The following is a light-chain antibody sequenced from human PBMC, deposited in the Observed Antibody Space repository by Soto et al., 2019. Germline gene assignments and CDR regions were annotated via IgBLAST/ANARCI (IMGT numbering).Light chain of an antibody. Sequence: QSALTQPRSVSGSPGQSVTISCTGTSSDVGGYNFVSWYQQHPGKAPKLIIHEVTNRPSGVSTRFSGSKSGNTASLTISGLQAEDEAVYYCCSHSSSITWMFGGGTKVTVL. CDR3: CSHSSSITWM. CDR1: SSDVGGYNF. J-gene: IGLJ3*02. CDR2: EVT. V-gene: IGLV2-11*01.